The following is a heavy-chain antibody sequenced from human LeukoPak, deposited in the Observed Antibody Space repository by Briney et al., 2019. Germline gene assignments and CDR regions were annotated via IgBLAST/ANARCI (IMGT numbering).Heavy chain of an antibody. Sequence: AGGSLRLSCAASGFTFSVSAIHWVRQASGKGLEWAGRIRSKTNNYATAYAASVKGRFTISRDDSKNTAYLQIDSLKTEDTAVYYCTTQYITVPGGYWGQGTLVTVSS. J-gene: IGHJ4*02. D-gene: IGHD4-17*01. CDR1: GFTFSVSA. V-gene: IGHV3-73*01. CDR2: IRSKTNNYAT. CDR3: TTQYITVPGGY.